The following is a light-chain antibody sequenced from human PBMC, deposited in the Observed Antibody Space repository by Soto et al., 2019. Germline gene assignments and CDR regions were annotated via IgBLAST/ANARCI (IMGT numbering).Light chain of an antibody. CDR2: GAS. J-gene: IGKJ1*01. CDR1: QSISDT. Sequence: MMIKQSPATLSSSPGGGATLSCRASQSISDTLAWYQQKPGQAPRLLIHGASTRAPGFPARFSGSGSGTDFTLTISRLQSEDFAVYYCQQYNNWPWTFGQGTKVDIK. V-gene: IGKV3-15*01. CDR3: QQYNNWPWT.